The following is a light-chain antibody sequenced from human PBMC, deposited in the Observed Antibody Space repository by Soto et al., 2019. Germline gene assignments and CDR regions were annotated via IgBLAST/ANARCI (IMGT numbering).Light chain of an antibody. CDR2: AAS. J-gene: IGKJ1*01. Sequence: DIQMTQSPSSLSASVGDRVTITCRASQSISSYLNWYQQKPGKAPKLLIYAASSLQSGVPSRLSGSGSGTDFTLTISSLQPEDFATYYCQQSYSTPQTFGQGNKVEIK. CDR3: QQSYSTPQT. CDR1: QSISSY. V-gene: IGKV1-39*01.